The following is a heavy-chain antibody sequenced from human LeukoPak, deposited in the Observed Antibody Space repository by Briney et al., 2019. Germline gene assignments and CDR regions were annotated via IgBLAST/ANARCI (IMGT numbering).Heavy chain of an antibody. CDR3: ARVGYSYGGNPDPRKDDAFDI. J-gene: IGHJ3*02. CDR2: IYYSGST. V-gene: IGHV4-39*07. CDR1: GGSISSSSYY. Sequence: SSETLSLTCTVSGGSISSSSYYWGWIRQPPGKGLEWIGSIYYSGSTYYNPSLKSRVTISVDTSKNQFSLKLSSVTAADTAVYYCARVGYSYGGNPDPRKDDAFDIWGQGTMVTVSS. D-gene: IGHD4-23*01.